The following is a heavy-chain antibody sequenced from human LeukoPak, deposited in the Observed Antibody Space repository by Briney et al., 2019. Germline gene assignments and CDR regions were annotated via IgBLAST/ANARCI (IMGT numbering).Heavy chain of an antibody. J-gene: IGHJ4*02. CDR2: IDPSVSYT. D-gene: IGHD4-17*01. Sequence: GESLKISCKGSGYSFTSYWISWVRQMPGKGLEWMGRIDPSVSYTNYSPSFQGHVTISADKSISTAYLQWSSLKASDTAMYYCASLDDYGDSRGYWGQGTLVTVSS. CDR3: ASLDDYGDSRGY. V-gene: IGHV5-10-1*01. CDR1: GYSFTSYW.